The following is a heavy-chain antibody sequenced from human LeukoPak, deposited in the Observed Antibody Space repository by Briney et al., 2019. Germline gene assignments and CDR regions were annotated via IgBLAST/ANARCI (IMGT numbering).Heavy chain of an antibody. CDR2: IYYSGST. Sequence: SETLSLTCTVSGGSISSYYWSWIRQPPGKGLEWIGYIYYSGSTNYNPSLKSRVTISVDTSKNQFSLKLSSVTAADTAVYYCASGNRGWKAFDIWGQGTMVTVSS. CDR1: GGSISSYY. V-gene: IGHV4-59*01. D-gene: IGHD4-23*01. CDR3: ASGNRGWKAFDI. J-gene: IGHJ3*02.